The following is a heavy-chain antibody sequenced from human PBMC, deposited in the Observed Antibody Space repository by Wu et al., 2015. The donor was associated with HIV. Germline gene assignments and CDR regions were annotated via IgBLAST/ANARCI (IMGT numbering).Heavy chain of an antibody. Sequence: QVQLVQSGAEVKKPGSSVKVSCKASGGTFSSYAISWVRQAPGQGLEWMGGIIPIFGTANYAQKFQGRVTITADESTSTAYMELSSLRSEDTAVYYCARDLGYCSSTSCYGGSLGYFQHWGQGPPWSTVSS. J-gene: IGHJ1*01. V-gene: IGHV1-69*12. CDR3: ARDLGYCSSTSCYGGSLGYFQH. D-gene: IGHD2-2*01. CDR1: GGTFSSYA. CDR2: IIPIFGTA.